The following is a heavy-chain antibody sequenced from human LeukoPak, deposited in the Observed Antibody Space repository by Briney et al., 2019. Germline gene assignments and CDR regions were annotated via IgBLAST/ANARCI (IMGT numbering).Heavy chain of an antibody. CDR3: TFNLGSGSYAFDI. CDR2: IYYSGST. Sequence: SSETLSLTCTVSGGSISSSTYYWGWIRQPPGKGLEWIGTIYYSGSTYYNPSLKSRVTISEDTSKNQFSLKLSSVTAADTAVYYCTFNLGSGSYAFDIWGQGTMVTVSS. D-gene: IGHD3-10*01. J-gene: IGHJ3*02. CDR1: GGSISSSTYY. V-gene: IGHV4-39*07.